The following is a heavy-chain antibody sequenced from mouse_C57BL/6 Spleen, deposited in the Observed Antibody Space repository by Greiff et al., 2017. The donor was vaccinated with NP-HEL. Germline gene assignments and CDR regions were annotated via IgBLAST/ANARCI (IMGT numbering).Heavy chain of an antibody. V-gene: IGHV1-39*01. Sequence: EVQLKQSGPELVKPGASVKISCKASGYSFTDYNMNWVKQSNGKSLEWIGVINPNYGTTSYNQKFKGKATLTVDQSSSTAYMQLNSLTSEDSAVYYCARGQATSYYYAMDYWGQGTSVTVSS. CDR2: INPNYGTT. CDR1: GYSFTDYN. D-gene: IGHD3-2*02. J-gene: IGHJ4*01. CDR3: ARGQATSYYYAMDY.